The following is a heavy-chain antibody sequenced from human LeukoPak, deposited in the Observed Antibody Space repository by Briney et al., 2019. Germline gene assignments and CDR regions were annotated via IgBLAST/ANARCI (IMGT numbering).Heavy chain of an antibody. V-gene: IGHV3-30-3*01. J-gene: IGHJ4*02. CDR1: GFTFSSYA. Sequence: GGSLRLSCAASGFTFSSYAMHWVRQAPGKGLEWVAVISYDGSNKYYADSVKGRFTISRDNSKNTLYLQMNSLRAEDTAVYYCARRYDYADYWGQGTLVTVSS. D-gene: IGHD5-12*01. CDR3: ARRYDYADY. CDR2: ISYDGSNK.